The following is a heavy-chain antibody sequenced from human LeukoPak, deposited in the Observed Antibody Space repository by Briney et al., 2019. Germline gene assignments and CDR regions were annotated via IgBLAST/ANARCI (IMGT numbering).Heavy chain of an antibody. V-gene: IGHV1-69*05. D-gene: IGHD5-18*01. J-gene: IGHJ5*02. CDR3: ATGRVSDTTLVSWFDT. CDR1: GGTLSRHV. CDR2: IILISPTA. Sequence: GASVSVSCTASGGTLSRHVVSWLRQAPGQGPDWMGGIILISPTANYAQKFQDRLTITMDESTSYMEFSSLRFEDTAVYYCATGRVSDTTLVSWFDTWGQGSLVTVSS.